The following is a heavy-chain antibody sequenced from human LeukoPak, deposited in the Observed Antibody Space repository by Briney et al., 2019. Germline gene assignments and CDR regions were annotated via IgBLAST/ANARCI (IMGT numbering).Heavy chain of an antibody. CDR1: GGSISSGDYY. CDR3: ARDSKLLWFEELFNHYYYYGMDV. Sequence: SETLSLTCTVSGGSISSGDYYWSWIRQPPGKGLEWIGYIYYSGSTYYNPSLKSRVTISVDTSKNQFSLKLSSVTAADTAVYYCARDSKLLWFEELFNHYYYYGMDVWGKGTTVTVSS. V-gene: IGHV4-30-4*01. D-gene: IGHD3-10*01. J-gene: IGHJ6*04. CDR2: IYYSGST.